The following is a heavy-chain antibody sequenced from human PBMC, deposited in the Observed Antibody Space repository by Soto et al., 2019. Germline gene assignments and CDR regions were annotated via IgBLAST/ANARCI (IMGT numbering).Heavy chain of an antibody. CDR1: GGSISSSSYY. CDR3: ERHVSVSGYEYYFDQ. J-gene: IGHJ4*02. CDR2: IDYSGST. V-gene: IGHV4-39*01. D-gene: IGHD5-12*01. Sequence: QLQLQESGPGLVKPSETLSLTCTVSGGSISSSSYYWAWIRQPPGKGLEWFGSIDYSGSTYYNPFLESRVAISVDTSKNQFSLKLTSVTAADTAVYYCERHVSVSGYEYYFDQWGQGTLVTVSS.